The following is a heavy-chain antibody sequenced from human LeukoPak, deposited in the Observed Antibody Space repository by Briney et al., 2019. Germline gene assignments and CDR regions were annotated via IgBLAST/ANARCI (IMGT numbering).Heavy chain of an antibody. CDR2: ISNNGVNR. J-gene: IGHJ4*02. Sequence: GGSLRLSCAASGFTFSSYALNWVRQAPRKGLEWVSGISNNGVNRNYADSVKGRFTISRDNSKNTLYLQMNSLRAEDTAVYYCAKGEFGGGWPNWGQGTLVTVSS. CDR1: GFTFSSYA. V-gene: IGHV3-23*01. D-gene: IGHD3-16*01. CDR3: AKGEFGGGWPN.